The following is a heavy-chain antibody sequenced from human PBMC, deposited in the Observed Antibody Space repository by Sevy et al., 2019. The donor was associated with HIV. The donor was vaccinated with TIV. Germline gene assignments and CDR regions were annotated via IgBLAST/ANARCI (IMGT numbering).Heavy chain of an antibody. J-gene: IGHJ4*02. V-gene: IGHV3-33*01. D-gene: IGHD6-19*01. Sequence: GGSLRLSCAASGFTFSSYGMHWVRQAPGKGLEWVAVIWYDGSNKYYADSVKGRFTISRDNSKNTLYLQMNSLRAEDTAVYYCAGGGIAVAATDCFDYWGQGTLVTVSS. CDR2: IWYDGSNK. CDR3: AGGGIAVAATDCFDY. CDR1: GFTFSSYG.